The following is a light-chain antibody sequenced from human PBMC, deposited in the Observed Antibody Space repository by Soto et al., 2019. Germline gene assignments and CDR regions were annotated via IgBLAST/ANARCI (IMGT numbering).Light chain of an antibody. Sequence: EIVVKQSPGTLSLSPGERATLSCRASQSVSSSYLAWYQQKPGQAPRLLIYGASSRATGIPDRFSGSGSGTDFTLIISRLEPEDFAVYYCQQYCSSPRTFGQGTKVDIK. CDR2: GAS. J-gene: IGKJ1*01. CDR1: QSVSSSY. CDR3: QQYCSSPRT. V-gene: IGKV3-20*01.